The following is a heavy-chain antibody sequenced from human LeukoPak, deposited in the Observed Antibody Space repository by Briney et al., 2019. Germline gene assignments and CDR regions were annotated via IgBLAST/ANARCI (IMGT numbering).Heavy chain of an antibody. CDR3: ARGADSGTSRFDF. CDR2: IGGTSNTM. D-gene: IGHD1-26*01. V-gene: IGHV3-48*01. J-gene: IGHJ4*02. CDR1: GFTFSSYN. Sequence: GGSLRLSCAASGFTFSSYNMNWVRQATGKGPEWISYIGGTSNTMYYADSVKGRFTISRGNVENSLYLQMNSLRAEDTAVYYCARGADSGTSRFDFWGQGSLVTVSS.